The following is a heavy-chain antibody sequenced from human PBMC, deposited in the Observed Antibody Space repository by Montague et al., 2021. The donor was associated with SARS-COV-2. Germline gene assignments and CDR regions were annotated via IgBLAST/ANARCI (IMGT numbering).Heavy chain of an antibody. CDR2: INHRGST. J-gene: IGHJ4*02. CDR3: GRVILSATSNPFDC. CDR1: GGPFSAHS. V-gene: IGHV4-34*10. D-gene: IGHD2-15*01. Sequence: SETLSLTCAVYGGPFSAHSWSWIRQSPGKGLEWIGEINHRGSTTYMSSLKSRVTMSVDTSKNQLSLNLRSVTAADTAVYFCGRVILSATSNPFDCWGPGTLVTVSS.